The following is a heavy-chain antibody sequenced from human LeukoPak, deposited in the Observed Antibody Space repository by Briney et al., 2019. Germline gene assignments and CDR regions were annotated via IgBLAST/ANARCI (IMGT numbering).Heavy chain of an antibody. J-gene: IGHJ5*02. CDR2: IYSGGST. CDR3: ARDSTDGDYDWFDP. D-gene: IGHD4-17*01. Sequence: GGSLRLSCAASGFTVSSNYMSWVRQAPGKGLEGVSVIYSGGSTYYADSVKGRFTISRDNSKNTLYLQMNSLRAEDTAVYYCARDSTDGDYDWFDPWGQGTLVTVSS. CDR1: GFTVSSNY. V-gene: IGHV3-53*01.